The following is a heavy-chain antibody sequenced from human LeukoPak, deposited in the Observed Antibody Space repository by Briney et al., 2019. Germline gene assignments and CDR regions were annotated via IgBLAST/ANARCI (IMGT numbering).Heavy chain of an antibody. Sequence: SETLSLTCTVSGGSISSYYWSWIRQPPGKGLEWMGYIYYSGSTNYNPSLKSRVTISVDTSKNQFSLKLSSVTAADTAVYYCARVAKIQLWLMDYWGQGTLVTVSS. J-gene: IGHJ4*02. CDR1: GGSISSYY. V-gene: IGHV4-59*08. D-gene: IGHD5-18*01. CDR3: ARVAKIQLWLMDY. CDR2: IYYSGST.